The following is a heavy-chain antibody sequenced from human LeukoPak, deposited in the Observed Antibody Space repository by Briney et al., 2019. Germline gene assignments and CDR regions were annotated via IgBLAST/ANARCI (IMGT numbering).Heavy chain of an antibody. CDR2: ISHSGGST. J-gene: IGHJ4*02. CDR3: ARRTYSTDQYYFDY. D-gene: IGHD6-13*01. V-gene: IGHV3-23*01. Sequence: GGSLRLSCAASGFTFSNYVMSWVRQPPGKGLEWDSVISHSGGSTYYADSVKGRFTISRDNSKNTLYLQMSSLRADDTAVYYCARRTYSTDQYYFDYWGQGTLVTVSS. CDR1: GFTFSNYV.